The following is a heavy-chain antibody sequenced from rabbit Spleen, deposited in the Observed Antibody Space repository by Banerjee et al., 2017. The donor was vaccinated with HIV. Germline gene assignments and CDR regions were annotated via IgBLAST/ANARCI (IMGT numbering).Heavy chain of an antibody. D-gene: IGHD7-1*01. V-gene: IGHV1S45*01. CDR3: AREEYVPTTGVYDL. CDR1: GFSFNNIYY. J-gene: IGHJ4*01. Sequence: QEQLVESGGGLVQPGASLTLTCTASGFSFNNIYYMCWVRQAPGKGLEWIACIYAGSSGSTYYASWAKGRFTISKTSSTTVTLQMTSLTAADTATYFCAREEYVPTTGVYDLWGPGTLVTVS. CDR2: IYAGSSGST.